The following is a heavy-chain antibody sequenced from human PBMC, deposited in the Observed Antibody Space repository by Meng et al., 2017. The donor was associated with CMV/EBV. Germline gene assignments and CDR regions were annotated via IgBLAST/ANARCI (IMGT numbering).Heavy chain of an antibody. Sequence: ASVKVSCKASGYTFTSYDTNWVRQATGQGLEWMGWMNPNSGNTGYAQKFQGRVTITRNTSISTAYMELSSLRSEDTAVYYCARGLERGPYCSSTSCYENWFDPWGQGTLVTVSS. D-gene: IGHD2-2*01. V-gene: IGHV1-8*03. CDR3: ARGLERGPYCSSTSCYENWFDP. CDR1: GYTFTSYD. CDR2: MNPNSGNT. J-gene: IGHJ5*02.